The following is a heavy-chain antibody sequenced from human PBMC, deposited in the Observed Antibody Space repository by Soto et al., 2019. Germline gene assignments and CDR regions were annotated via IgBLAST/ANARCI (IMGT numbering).Heavy chain of an antibody. J-gene: IGHJ5*02. V-gene: IGHV4-59*01. D-gene: IGHD2-15*01. CDR3: ARVGYCSGGSCYYNCFDP. CDR2: IYYSGST. Sequence: PSETLSLTCTVSGGSISSYYWSWIRQPPGKGLEWIGYIYYSGSTNYNPSLKSRVTISVDTSKNQFSLKLSSVTAADTAVYYCARVGYCSGGSCYYNCFDPWGQGTLVTVSS. CDR1: GGSISSYY.